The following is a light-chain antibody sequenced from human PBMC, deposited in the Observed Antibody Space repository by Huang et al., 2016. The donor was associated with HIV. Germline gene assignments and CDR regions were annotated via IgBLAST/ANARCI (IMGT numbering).Light chain of an antibody. CDR3: QQTYTSVLT. Sequence: DIQMTQSPSSLSACVGDRVTITCRASQTISTYLNWYQQKPGKAPDLLIYGASSLQSGVPSRFSGAGSGTNFTLTIRSLQPEDYATYYCQQTYTSVLTFGPGTTVDI. V-gene: IGKV1-39*01. CDR2: GAS. J-gene: IGKJ3*01. CDR1: QTISTY.